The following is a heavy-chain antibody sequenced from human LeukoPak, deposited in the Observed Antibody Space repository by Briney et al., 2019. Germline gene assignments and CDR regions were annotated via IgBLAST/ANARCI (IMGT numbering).Heavy chain of an antibody. CDR1: GFTFSSYG. V-gene: IGHV3-30*03. J-gene: IGHJ4*02. CDR2: ISYDGSNK. D-gene: IGHD3-10*01. CDR3: ARVFRVHFDY. Sequence: GGSLRLSCAASGFTFSSYGMHWVRQAPGKGLEWVAVISYDGSNKYYADSVKGRFTISRDNAKNSLFLQMNSLRAEDTAVYYCARVFRVHFDYWGQGTLVTVSS.